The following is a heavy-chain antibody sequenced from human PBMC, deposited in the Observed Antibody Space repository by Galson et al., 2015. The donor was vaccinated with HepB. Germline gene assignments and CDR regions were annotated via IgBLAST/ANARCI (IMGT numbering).Heavy chain of an antibody. D-gene: IGHD2-2*01. CDR3: ARDLVVPAGGRGMDV. Sequence: SLRLSCAASGFTFSSYAMHWVRQAPGKGLEWVAVISYDGSNKYYADSVKGRFTISRDNSKNTLYLQMNSLRAEDTAVYYCARDLVVPAGGRGMDVWGQGTTVTVSS. CDR1: GFTFSSYA. J-gene: IGHJ6*02. V-gene: IGHV3-30-3*01. CDR2: ISYDGSNK.